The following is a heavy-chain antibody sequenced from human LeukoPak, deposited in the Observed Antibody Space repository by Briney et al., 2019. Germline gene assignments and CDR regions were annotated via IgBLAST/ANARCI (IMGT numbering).Heavy chain of an antibody. J-gene: IGHJ6*02. D-gene: IGHD4-23*01. CDR3: AREMGVVTAHGIDV. CDR2: IYYSGST. CDR1: GGSISSISSNNYH. V-gene: IGHV4-39*02. Sequence: SETLSLTCTVSGGSISSISSNNYHWGWIRQPPGKGLEWIGSIYYSGSTYYNPSLKSRVTISVDTSKNQFSLKLSSVTAADTALYYCAREMGVVTAHGIDVWGQGTTVTVSS.